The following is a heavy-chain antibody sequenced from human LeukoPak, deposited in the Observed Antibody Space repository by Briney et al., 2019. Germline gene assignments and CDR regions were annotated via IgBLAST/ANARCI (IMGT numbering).Heavy chain of an antibody. CDR1: GFTFSSYA. D-gene: IGHD3-16*01. CDR3: AKLGGQEVHNYYVAV. Sequence: GESLRLSCAASGFTFSSYALTWVRQAPGKGLEWVSGILYNGYISYYATSVRGNFTISRDNSKKTLFLQMKSLRAEDTAVYYCAKLGGQEVHNYYVAVWGKGTTVAVSS. CDR2: ILYNGYIS. V-gene: IGHV3-23*01. J-gene: IGHJ6*03.